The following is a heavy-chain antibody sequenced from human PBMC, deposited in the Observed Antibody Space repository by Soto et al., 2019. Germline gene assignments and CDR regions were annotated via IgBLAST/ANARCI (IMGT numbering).Heavy chain of an antibody. J-gene: IGHJ6*02. CDR2: INPNSGGT. CDR1: GYTFTGYY. Sequence: QVQLVQSGAEVKKPGASVKVSCKASGYTFTGYYMHWVRQAPGQGLEWMGWINPNSGGTNYAQKFQGRVTMTRDTSISTAYMELSRLRSDDTAVYYCARGGAPYYYGSGSYNYYYGMDVWGQGTTVTVSS. CDR3: ARGGAPYYYGSGSYNYYYGMDV. D-gene: IGHD3-10*01. V-gene: IGHV1-2*02.